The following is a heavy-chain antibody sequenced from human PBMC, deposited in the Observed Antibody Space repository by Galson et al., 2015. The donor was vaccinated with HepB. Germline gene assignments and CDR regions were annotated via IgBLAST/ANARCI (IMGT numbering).Heavy chain of an antibody. V-gene: IGHV6-1*01. Sequence: CAISGDSVSSNSAAWNWIRQSPSRGLEWLGRTYYRSKWYNDYAVSVKSRITINPDTSKNQFSLQLNSVTPEDTAVYYCARDLASSGWDGGGYNWLDPWGQGTLVTVSS. CDR1: GDSVSSNSAA. CDR3: ARDLASSGWDGGGYNWLDP. CDR2: TYYRSKWYN. J-gene: IGHJ5*02. D-gene: IGHD6-19*01.